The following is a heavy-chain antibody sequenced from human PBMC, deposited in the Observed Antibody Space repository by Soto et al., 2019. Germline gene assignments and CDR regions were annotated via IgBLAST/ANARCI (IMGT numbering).Heavy chain of an antibody. CDR2: INPNSGGT. V-gene: IGHV1-2*02. J-gene: IGHJ4*02. CDR1: GYTFTGYY. D-gene: IGHD5-18*01. CDR3: ARDMGEYSYGSLFDY. Sequence: GASVKVSCKASGYTFTGYYMHWVRQAPGQGLEWMGWINPNSGGTNYAQKFQGRVTMTRDTSISTAYMELSRLRSDDTAVYYCARDMGEYSYGSLFDYWGQGTLVTVS.